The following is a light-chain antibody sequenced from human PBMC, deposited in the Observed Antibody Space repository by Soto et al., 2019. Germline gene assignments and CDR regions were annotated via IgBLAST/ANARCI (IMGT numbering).Light chain of an antibody. Sequence: DIQMTQSPSSLSASVGNRVTITCRARQSISIYLNWYEQKPGKAPKLLIYAASSLQGGVPSRFSGSGSGTDFTLTISSLQPEDFATYYCQQSYSTLATFGQGTKVDIK. J-gene: IGKJ1*01. CDR2: AAS. CDR1: QSISIY. CDR3: QQSYSTLAT. V-gene: IGKV1-39*01.